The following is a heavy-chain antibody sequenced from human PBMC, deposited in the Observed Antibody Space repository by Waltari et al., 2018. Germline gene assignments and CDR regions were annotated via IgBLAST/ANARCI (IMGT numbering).Heavy chain of an antibody. CDR1: GFTFSSYA. CDR3: ARVRGQQLVEYYFDY. D-gene: IGHD6-6*01. V-gene: IGHV3-30-3*01. Sequence: ESGGGVVQPGRSLRLSCAASGFTFSSYAMHWVRQAPGKGLEWVAVISYDGSNKYYADSVKGRFTISRDNSKNTLYLQMNSLRAEDTAVYYCARVRGQQLVEYYFDYWGQGTLVTVSS. CDR2: ISYDGSNK. J-gene: IGHJ4*02.